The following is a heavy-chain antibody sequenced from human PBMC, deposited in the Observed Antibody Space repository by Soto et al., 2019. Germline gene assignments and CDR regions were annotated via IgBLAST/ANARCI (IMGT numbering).Heavy chain of an antibody. Sequence: SETLSLTCTVSGGSISSSSYYWGWIRQPPGKGLEWIGSIYYSGSTYYNPSLKSRVTISVDTSKNQFSLKLSSVTAADTALYYCARLNAGTTYYYYGMDVWGQGTTVTV. CDR1: GGSISSSSYY. D-gene: IGHD1-7*01. V-gene: IGHV4-39*01. CDR3: ARLNAGTTYYYYGMDV. J-gene: IGHJ6*02. CDR2: IYYSGST.